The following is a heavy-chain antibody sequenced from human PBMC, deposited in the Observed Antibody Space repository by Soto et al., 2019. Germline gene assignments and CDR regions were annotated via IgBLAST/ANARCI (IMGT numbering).Heavy chain of an antibody. D-gene: IGHD3-10*01. CDR2: INHSGST. CDR3: ARGPLWFGARYYYGMDV. J-gene: IGHJ6*02. CDR1: GGSISSGDYY. Sequence: PSETLSLTCTVSGGSISSGDYYWSWIRQPPGKGLEWIGEINHSGSTNYNPSLKSRVTISVDTSKNQFSLKLSSVTAADTAVYYCARGPLWFGARYYYGMDVWGQGTTVTVSS. V-gene: IGHV4-39*07.